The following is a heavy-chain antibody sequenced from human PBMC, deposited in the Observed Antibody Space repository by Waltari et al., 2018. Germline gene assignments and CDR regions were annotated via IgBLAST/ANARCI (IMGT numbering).Heavy chain of an antibody. CDR2: INPNSGGT. CDR3: ARDAAITSNSEADY. J-gene: IGHJ4*02. CDR1: GYTFTGHY. D-gene: IGHD4-4*01. V-gene: IGHV1-2*06. Sequence: QVQLVQSGAAVTKPGASVKVSCKASGYTFTGHYMHWGRQAPGQGLEWMGRINPNSGGTNYAQKFQGRVTMTRDTSISTAYMELSRLRSDDTAVYYCARDAAITSNSEADYWGQGTLVTVSS.